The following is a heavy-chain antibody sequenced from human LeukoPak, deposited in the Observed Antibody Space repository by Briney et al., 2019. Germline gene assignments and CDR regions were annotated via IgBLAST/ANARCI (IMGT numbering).Heavy chain of an antibody. J-gene: IGHJ6*03. V-gene: IGHV1-18*01. D-gene: IGHD6-19*01. CDR3: ARGHQGSGWYRYYYYYGYV. Sequence: SSVKVSCKASGYTFTSYGISWVRQAPGQGLEWMGWISAYKGNTNYAQKLQGRVTMTTDATTSTAYMQLRSLGSDDTAVYYCARGHQGSGWYRYYYYYGYVWGKGTTVTVSS. CDR2: ISAYKGNT. CDR1: GYTFTSYG.